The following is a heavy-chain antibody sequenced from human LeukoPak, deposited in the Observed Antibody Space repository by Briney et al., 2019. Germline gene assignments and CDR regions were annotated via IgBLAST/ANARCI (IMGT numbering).Heavy chain of an antibody. CDR3: ARRRYSSGWYASHTYYFDY. CDR1: GGSISSYY. V-gene: IGHV4-4*07. J-gene: IGHJ4*02. Sequence: SETLSLTCTVSGGSISSYYWSWIRQPAGKGLEWIGRIYTSGSTNYNPSLKSRVTMSVDTSKNQFSLKLSSVTAADTAVYYCARRRYSSGWYASHTYYFDYWGQGTLVTVSS. D-gene: IGHD6-19*01. CDR2: IYTSGST.